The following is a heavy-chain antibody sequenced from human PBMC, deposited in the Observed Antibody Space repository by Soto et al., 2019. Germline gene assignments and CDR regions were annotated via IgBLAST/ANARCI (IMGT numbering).Heavy chain of an antibody. D-gene: IGHD5-18*01. Sequence: QITLKESGPTLVKPTQTLTLTCTFSGFSLSTSGVGVGWIRQPPGKALEWLALIYWDDDKRYSPSLKSRLTITKDTSKNQVVLTMTNMDPVDTATYYCANYGGHTSGYSYGDWGQGTLVTVSS. V-gene: IGHV2-5*02. J-gene: IGHJ4*02. CDR1: GFSLSTSGVG. CDR2: IYWDDDK. CDR3: ANYGGHTSGYSYGD.